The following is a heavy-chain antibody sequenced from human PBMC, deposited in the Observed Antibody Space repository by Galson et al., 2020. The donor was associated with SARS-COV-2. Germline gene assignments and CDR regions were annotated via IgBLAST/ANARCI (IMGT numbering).Heavy chain of an antibody. J-gene: IGHJ6*02. CDR3: AREEVADYHYYGVDV. Sequence: SVKVSCKASGGTFSSYAISWVRQAPGQGLEWMGGIIPIFGTANYAQKFQGRVTITADESTSTAYMELRRLRSDDTAVFYCAREEVADYHYYGVDVWGQGTAVTVSS. CDR1: GGTFSSYA. V-gene: IGHV1-69*13. CDR2: IIPIFGTA.